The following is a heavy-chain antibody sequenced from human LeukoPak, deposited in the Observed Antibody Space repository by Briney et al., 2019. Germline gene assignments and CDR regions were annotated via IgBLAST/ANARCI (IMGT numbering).Heavy chain of an antibody. J-gene: IGHJ4*02. D-gene: IGHD6-19*01. CDR1: GFTFLNAW. CDR3: TKVAASSGWYYFDY. CDR2: IKSKTDGGTT. Sequence: GGSLRLSCAASGFTFLNAWMSWVRQAPGKGLEWVGRIKSKTDGGTTDYAAPVKGRFTISRDESKNTLFLQMNSLKTEDTAVYYCTKVAASSGWYYFDYWGQGTLVTVSS. V-gene: IGHV3-15*01.